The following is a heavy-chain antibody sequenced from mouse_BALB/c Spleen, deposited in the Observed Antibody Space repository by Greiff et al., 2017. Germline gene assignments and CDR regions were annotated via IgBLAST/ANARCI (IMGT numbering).Heavy chain of an antibody. J-gene: IGHJ4*01. D-gene: IGHD1-1*01. CDR1: GFTFSSYA. CDR3: ARGGYYYGSQYAMDY. CDR2: ISSGGST. Sequence: EVKLMESGGGLVKPGGSLKLSCAASGFTFSSYAMSWVRQTPEKRLEWVASISSGGSTYYPDSVKGRFTISRDNARNILYLQMSSLRSEDTAMYYCARGGYYYGSQYAMDYWGQGTSVTVSS. V-gene: IGHV5-6-5*01.